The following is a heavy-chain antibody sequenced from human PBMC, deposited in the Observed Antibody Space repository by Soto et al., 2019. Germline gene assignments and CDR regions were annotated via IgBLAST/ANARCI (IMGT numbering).Heavy chain of an antibody. D-gene: IGHD2-2*01. J-gene: IGHJ6*02. Sequence: APVKVSCKASGYTFTSYGISWVRQATGQGLEWMGWISAYNGNTNYAQKLQGRVTMTTDTSTSTAYMELRSLRSDDTAVYYCARDPSAATPFYYYYYGMDVWGQGTTVTVSS. CDR1: GYTFTSYG. V-gene: IGHV1-18*01. CDR3: ARDPSAATPFYYYYYGMDV. CDR2: ISAYNGNT.